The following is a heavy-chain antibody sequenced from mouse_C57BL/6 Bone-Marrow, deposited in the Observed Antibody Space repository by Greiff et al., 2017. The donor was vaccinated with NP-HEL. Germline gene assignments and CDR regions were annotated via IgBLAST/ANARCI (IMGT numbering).Heavy chain of an antibody. CDR1: GFTFSDYY. CDR2: ISNGGGST. Sequence: EVKLVESGGGLVQPGGSLKLSCAASGFTFSDYYMYWVRQTPEKRLEWVAYISNGGGSTYYPDTVKGRFTISRDNAKNTLYLQMSRLKSEDTAMYYCARHDYGSSWGAMDYWGQGTSVTVSS. D-gene: IGHD1-1*01. V-gene: IGHV5-12*01. J-gene: IGHJ4*01. CDR3: ARHDYGSSWGAMDY.